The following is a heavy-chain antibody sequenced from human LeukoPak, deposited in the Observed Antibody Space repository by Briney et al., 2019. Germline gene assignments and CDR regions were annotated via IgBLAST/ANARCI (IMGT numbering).Heavy chain of an antibody. CDR1: GGSISSGGYY. CDR3: ARRLLWFGDPRGWFDP. CDR2: IYYSGST. J-gene: IGHJ5*02. D-gene: IGHD3-10*01. V-gene: IGHV4-39*01. Sequence: SETLSLTCTVSGGSISSGGYYWSWIRQHPGKGLEWIGSIYYSGSTYYNPSLKSRVTISVDTSKNQFSLKLSSVTAADTAVYYCARRLLWFGDPRGWFDPWGQGTLVTVSS.